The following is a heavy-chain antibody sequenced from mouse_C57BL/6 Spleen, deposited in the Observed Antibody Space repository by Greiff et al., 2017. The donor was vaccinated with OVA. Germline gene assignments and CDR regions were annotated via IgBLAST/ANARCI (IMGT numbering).Heavy chain of an antibody. J-gene: IGHJ3*01. Sequence: QVQLKQPGAELVKPGASVKLSCKASGYTFTSYWMQWVKQRPGQGLEWIGEIDPSDSYTNYNQKFKGKATLTVDTSSSTAYMQLSSLTSEDSAVYYCARLAQATLPAYWGQGTLVTVSA. CDR3: ARLAQATLPAY. D-gene: IGHD3-2*02. CDR2: IDPSDSYT. V-gene: IGHV1-50*01. CDR1: GYTFTSYW.